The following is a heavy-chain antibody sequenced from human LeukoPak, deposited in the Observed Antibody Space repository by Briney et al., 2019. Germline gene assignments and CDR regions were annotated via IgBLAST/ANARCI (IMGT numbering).Heavy chain of an antibody. Sequence: GGSLRLSCAASGFTFSIYSLNWVRQAPGKGLEWVSSISSSSSFISYADSVKGRFTISRDNAKNSLYLQMNSLRAEGTAVYYCAKNRKSSSSDFDYWGQGTLVTASS. D-gene: IGHD6-6*01. V-gene: IGHV3-21*06. CDR3: AKNRKSSSSDFDY. CDR2: ISSSSSFI. J-gene: IGHJ4*02. CDR1: GFTFSIYS.